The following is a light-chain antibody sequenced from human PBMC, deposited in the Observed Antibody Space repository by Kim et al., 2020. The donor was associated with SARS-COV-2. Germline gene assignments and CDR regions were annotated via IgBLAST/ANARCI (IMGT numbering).Light chain of an antibody. V-gene: IGLV2-14*03. CDR2: DVS. J-gene: IGLJ1*01. CDR3: SSYTSSSTRV. Sequence: GQSMTNACTGTSSDVGGYNYVSWYQQHPGKAPKLMIYDVSNRPSGVSNRFSGSKSGNTASLTISGLQAEDEADYYCSSYTSSSTRVFGTGTKVTVL. CDR1: SSDVGGYNY.